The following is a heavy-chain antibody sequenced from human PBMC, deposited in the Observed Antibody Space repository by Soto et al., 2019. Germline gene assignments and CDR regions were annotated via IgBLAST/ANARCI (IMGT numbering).Heavy chain of an antibody. D-gene: IGHD2-21*01. Sequence: EVQLVESGGGLVQPGGSLRLSCAASGFSFSNHWIHWVRQAPGEGLVWVSYIKGDGSSTNYADYVKGRLTISTNTAKNTLHLQMNSVRAEDTALYYCARNGMWSSYDYWGQGVLVTVSS. CDR1: GFSFSNHW. J-gene: IGHJ4*02. CDR3: ARNGMWSSYDY. V-gene: IGHV3-74*01. CDR2: IKGDGSST.